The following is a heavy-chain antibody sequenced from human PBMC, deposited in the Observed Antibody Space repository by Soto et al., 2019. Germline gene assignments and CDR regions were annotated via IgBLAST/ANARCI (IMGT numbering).Heavy chain of an antibody. CDR1: GYTFTSYG. CDR2: ISAYNGNI. D-gene: IGHD3-22*01. CDR3: ARTMPGGYHYVFGWFDP. Sequence: ASVKVSCKASGYTFTSYGISWVRQAPGQGLEWMGWISAYNGNINYAQKLQGRVTMTTDTSTSTAYMELRSLRSDDTAVYYCARTMPGGYHYVFGWFDPRGQGTLVTVSS. V-gene: IGHV1-18*01. J-gene: IGHJ5*02.